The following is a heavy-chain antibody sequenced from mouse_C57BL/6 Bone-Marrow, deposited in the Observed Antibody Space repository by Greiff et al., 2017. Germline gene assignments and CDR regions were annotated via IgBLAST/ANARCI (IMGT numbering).Heavy chain of an antibody. CDR1: GYTFTNYW. D-gene: IGHD2-3*01. Sequence: QVQLQQSGAELVRPGTSVKMSCKASGYTFTNYWIGWAKQRPGHGLEWIGDIYPGGGYTNYNEKFKGKATLPADKSSSTAYMEVRSLTSEDSAIYYCARSDGYHAGWYFDVWGTGTTVTVSS. CDR2: IYPGGGYT. CDR3: ARSDGYHAGWYFDV. V-gene: IGHV1-63*01. J-gene: IGHJ1*03.